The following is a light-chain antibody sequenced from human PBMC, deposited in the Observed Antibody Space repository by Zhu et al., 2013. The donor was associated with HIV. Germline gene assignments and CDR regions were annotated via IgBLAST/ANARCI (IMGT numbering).Light chain of an antibody. J-gene: IGKJ4*01. Sequence: EIVMTQSPATLSVSPGERVTLSCRASQSVSSSHLAWYQQKPGQAPRLLIYDASSRAAGIPDNFSGSGSGTDFTLTISRLEPEDFAVYYCQQYGSSPLTFGGGTKVEIK. CDR1: QSVSSSH. CDR3: QQYGSSPLT. V-gene: IGKV3-20*01. CDR2: DAS.